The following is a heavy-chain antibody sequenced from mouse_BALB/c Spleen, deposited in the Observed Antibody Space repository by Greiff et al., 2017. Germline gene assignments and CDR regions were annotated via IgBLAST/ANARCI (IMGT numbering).Heavy chain of an antibody. Sequence: DVKLVESGGGLVQPGGSRKLSCAASGFTFSSFGMHWVRQAPEKGLEWVAYISSGSSTIYYADTVKGRFTISRDNPKNTLFLQMTSLRSEDTAMYYCAREGGSWFAYWGQGTLVTVSA. V-gene: IGHV5-17*02. CDR3: AREGGSWFAY. D-gene: IGHD1-2*01. J-gene: IGHJ3*01. CDR1: GFTFSSFG. CDR2: ISSGSSTI.